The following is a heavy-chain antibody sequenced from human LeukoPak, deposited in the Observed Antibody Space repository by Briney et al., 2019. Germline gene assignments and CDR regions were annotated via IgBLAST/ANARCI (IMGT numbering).Heavy chain of an antibody. CDR3: AKVWSDSNGWFHFDC. CDR1: GFTASSNY. D-gene: IGHD5-18*01. V-gene: IGHV3-53*01. J-gene: IGHJ4*02. Sequence: GGSLRLSCAASGFTASSNYMSWVRQAPGKGLEWVSLISSVDSTNYADSVRGRFTISRDNFKNTLYLQMNSLTVEDTAIYYCAKVWSDSNGWFHFDCWGQGTLVTVSS. CDR2: ISSVDST.